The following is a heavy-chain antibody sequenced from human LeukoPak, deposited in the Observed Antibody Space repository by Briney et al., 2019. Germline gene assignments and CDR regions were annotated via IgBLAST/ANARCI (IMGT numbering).Heavy chain of an antibody. CDR1: GFTFYAYG. J-gene: IGHJ1*01. Sequence: GGSLRLSCEASGFTFYAYGMNWVRQAPGKGLEWVAFIRYDGNDKYTADSVKGRFTISRDNSRNTLYLQMNSLRGDDTAVYYCAKAPGPAAILWYFQHWGQGTLVSVSS. V-gene: IGHV3-30*02. CDR3: AKAPGPAAILWYFQH. CDR2: IRYDGNDK. D-gene: IGHD2-2*01.